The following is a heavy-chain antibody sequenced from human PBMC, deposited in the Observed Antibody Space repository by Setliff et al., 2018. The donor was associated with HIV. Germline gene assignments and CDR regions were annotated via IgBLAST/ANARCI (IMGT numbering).Heavy chain of an antibody. CDR3: ARGVNSGTYWGYYYYMDV. J-gene: IGHJ6*03. D-gene: IGHD1-26*01. Sequence: SETLSLTCSVSGGSINSYYWNWVRQPPGKGLEWIAYKHTSGSTNYNPSLMSRVIISVDRSKNQFSLRLSSVTAADTAIYYCARGVNSGTYWGYYYYMDVWGKGTTVTVS. CDR1: GGSINSYY. CDR2: KHTSGST. V-gene: IGHV4-4*08.